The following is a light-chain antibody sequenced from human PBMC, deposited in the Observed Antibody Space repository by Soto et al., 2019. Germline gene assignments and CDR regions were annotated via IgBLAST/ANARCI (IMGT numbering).Light chain of an antibody. J-gene: IGKJ1*01. Sequence: DIQMTQSPSSLSAFVGDRVTITCRASQSISTYLNWYQEKPGKAPRVVIYDASRLQSGVPSRFSDSGSGTDFTLTISSLQPEDFATYYCQQSYNTPWTFGQGTKVEI. CDR2: DAS. CDR1: QSISTY. V-gene: IGKV1-39*01. CDR3: QQSYNTPWT.